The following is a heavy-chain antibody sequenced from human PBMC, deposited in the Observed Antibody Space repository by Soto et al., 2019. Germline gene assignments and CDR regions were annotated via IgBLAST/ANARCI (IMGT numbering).Heavy chain of an antibody. D-gene: IGHD2-21*02. CDR3: ARQAYCGGDCYLDY. J-gene: IGHJ4*02. Sequence: LSLTCTVSGGSISSYYWSWIRQPPGKGLEWIGYIYYSGSTNYNPSLKSRVTISVDTSKNQFSLKLSSVTAADTAVYYCARQAYCGGDCYLDYWGQGTLVTVSS. CDR1: GGSISSYY. V-gene: IGHV4-59*08. CDR2: IYYSGST.